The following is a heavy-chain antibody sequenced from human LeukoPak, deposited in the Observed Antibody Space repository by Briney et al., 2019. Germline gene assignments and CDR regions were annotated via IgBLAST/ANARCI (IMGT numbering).Heavy chain of an antibody. Sequence: SETLSLTCTVSGGSISSSSYYWGWIRQPPGKGLEWIGSIYYSGNTYYNPSLKGRVTISVDTSKNQFSLKLSSVTAADTAVYYCARYSSGWGHFDYWGQGTLVTASS. J-gene: IGHJ4*02. V-gene: IGHV4-39*01. CDR3: ARYSSGWGHFDY. CDR1: GGSISSSSYY. D-gene: IGHD6-19*01. CDR2: IYYSGNT.